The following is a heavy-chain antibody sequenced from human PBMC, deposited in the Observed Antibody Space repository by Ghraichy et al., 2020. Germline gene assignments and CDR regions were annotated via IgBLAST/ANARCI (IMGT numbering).Heavy chain of an antibody. Sequence: GSLRLSCAASGFSVRTNHMSWGRQAPGKGLEWVSVLYYGGVTYYGESVKGRFSISRDDSQNTLFLQMNSLRADDTAVYYCARDLPVGTSSWSRYYDNDDLDVWGQGTTVTVSS. CDR3: ARDLPVGTSSWSRYYDNDDLDV. CDR2: LYYGGVT. D-gene: IGHD6-13*01. CDR1: GFSVRTNH. J-gene: IGHJ6*02. V-gene: IGHV3-53*01.